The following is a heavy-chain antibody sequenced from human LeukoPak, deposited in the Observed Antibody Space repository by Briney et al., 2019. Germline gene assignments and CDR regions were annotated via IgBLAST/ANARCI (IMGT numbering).Heavy chain of an antibody. Sequence: GRSPRLSCAASGFTFSTYGLHWVRQAPGKGLEWVAYDGSKKYYADSVKGRFTISRDNSRNTLYLQMNSLRAEDTAVYYCVKDGTTNWGSWHWGQGTLVTVSS. CDR2: DGSKK. CDR1: GFTFSTYG. D-gene: IGHD7-27*01. V-gene: IGHV3-30*18. CDR3: VKDGTTNWGSWH. J-gene: IGHJ4*02.